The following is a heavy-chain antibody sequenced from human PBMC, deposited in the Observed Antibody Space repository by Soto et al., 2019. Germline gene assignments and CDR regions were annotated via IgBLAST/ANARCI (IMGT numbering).Heavy chain of an antibody. D-gene: IGHD6-13*01. CDR1: RFTFSSYD. V-gene: IGHV3-13*01. CDR2: IGAAGDT. CDR3: ASGGSGSSWYEGGSRIDY. Sequence: EVQLVESGGGLVQPGGSLRLSCAASRFTFSSYDMHWVRQVTGKGLEWVSAIGAAGDTYYPDSVKGRFTISRENAKNSLYLQMNSLRAEDTAVYYCASGGSGSSWYEGGSRIDYWGQGTLVTVSS. J-gene: IGHJ4*02.